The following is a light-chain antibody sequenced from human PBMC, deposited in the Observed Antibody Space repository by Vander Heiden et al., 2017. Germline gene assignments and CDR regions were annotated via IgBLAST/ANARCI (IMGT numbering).Light chain of an antibody. CDR2: AAS. Sequence: IQLTQSPSSLSASVGDRVSITCRASEGISSYLACYQQKPGKAPELLIDAASTLQRGVPSRCSGSGSGTEFTLTISSLQPEDVATYYCQQLNSYPRTFGQGTKVEI. CDR1: EGISSY. CDR3: QQLNSYPRT. V-gene: IGKV1-9*01. J-gene: IGKJ1*01.